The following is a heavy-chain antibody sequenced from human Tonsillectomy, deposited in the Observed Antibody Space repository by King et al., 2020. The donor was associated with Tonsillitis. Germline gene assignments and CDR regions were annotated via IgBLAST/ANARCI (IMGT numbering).Heavy chain of an antibody. CDR1: GGSISSSSYY. V-gene: IGHV4-39*01. CDR2: IYYSGST. CDR3: AGQHYYDSNLDY. Sequence: QLQESGPGLVKPSETLSLTCTVSGGSISSSSYYWGWIRQPPGKGLEWIGNIYYSGSTYYNPSLKSRVTISVDTSKNQFSLKLSSVTAADTAVFYCAGQHYYDSNLDYWGQGTLVTVSS. D-gene: IGHD3-22*01. J-gene: IGHJ4*02.